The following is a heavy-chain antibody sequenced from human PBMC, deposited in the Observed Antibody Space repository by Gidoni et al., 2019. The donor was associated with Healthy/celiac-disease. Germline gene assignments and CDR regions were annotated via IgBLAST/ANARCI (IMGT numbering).Heavy chain of an antibody. CDR3: ARDPPGKSGGVSVG. CDR1: GFTFSSYS. CDR2: ISSSSSYI. Sequence: EVQLVESGGGLVKPGGSLRLSCAASGFTFSSYSMNWVRQAPGKGMEWVSSISSSSSYIYYADSVKGRFTISRDNAKNSLYLQMNSLRAEDTAVYYCARDPPGKSGGVSVGWGQGTMVTVSS. V-gene: IGHV3-21*01. J-gene: IGHJ3*01. D-gene: IGHD2-8*02.